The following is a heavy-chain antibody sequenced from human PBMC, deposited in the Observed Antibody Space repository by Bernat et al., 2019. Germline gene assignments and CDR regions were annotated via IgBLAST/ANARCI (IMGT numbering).Heavy chain of an antibody. CDR1: GYTFTSYG. CDR2: ISAYNGNT. V-gene: IGHV1-18*04. Sequence: QVQLVQSGAEVKKPGASVKVSCKASGYTFTSYGISWVRQAPGQGLECMGWISAYNGNTNYAQKLQCRVTMTTDTHTSTAYMELRSLRSDDTAVYSWARTPPLPYYMDVWGKGTTVTVSS. J-gene: IGHJ6*03. CDR3: ARTPPLPYYMDV.